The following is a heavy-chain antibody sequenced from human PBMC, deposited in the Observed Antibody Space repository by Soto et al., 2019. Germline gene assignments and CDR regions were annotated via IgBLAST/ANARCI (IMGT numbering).Heavy chain of an antibody. J-gene: IGHJ5*02. V-gene: IGHV4-4*02. Sequence: PSETLSLTCAVSGGSISSSNWLIWVRQPPGKGLEWIGEIYHSGSTNYNPSLKSRVTISVDKSKNQFSLKLSSVTAADTAVYYCARQRHYYGSGSYTRGRYWFDPWGQGTLVTVSS. D-gene: IGHD3-10*01. CDR1: GGSISSSNW. CDR2: IYHSGST. CDR3: ARQRHYYGSGSYTRGRYWFDP.